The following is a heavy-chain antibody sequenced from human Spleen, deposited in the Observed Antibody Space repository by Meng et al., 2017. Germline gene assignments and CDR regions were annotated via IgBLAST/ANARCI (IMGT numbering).Heavy chain of an antibody. Sequence: GGSLRLSCAASGFTFSSYGIHWVRQAPGKGLEWVAVIWSDGSNKYYADSVKGRFTISRDNSKNTLYLQMNSLRAEDTAVYYCARDGYSSSWYIIHAMDVWGQGTTVTVSS. V-gene: IGHV3-33*01. CDR1: GFTFSSYG. D-gene: IGHD6-13*01. CDR2: IWSDGSNK. J-gene: IGHJ6*02. CDR3: ARDGYSSSWYIIHAMDV.